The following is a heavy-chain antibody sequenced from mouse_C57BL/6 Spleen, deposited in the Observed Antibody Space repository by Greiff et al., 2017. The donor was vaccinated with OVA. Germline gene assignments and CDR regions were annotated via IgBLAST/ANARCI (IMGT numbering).Heavy chain of an antibody. CDR3: ARGGYGNFLDY. J-gene: IGHJ2*01. D-gene: IGHD2-1*01. CDR1: GYTFTDYY. Sequence: EVQLQQSGPVLVKPGASVKMSCKASGYTFTDYYMNWVKQSHGKSLEWIGVINPYNGGTSYNQKFKGKATLTVDKSSSTAYMELNSLTSEDSAVYYCARGGYGNFLDYWGQGTTLTVSS. CDR2: INPYNGGT. V-gene: IGHV1-19*01.